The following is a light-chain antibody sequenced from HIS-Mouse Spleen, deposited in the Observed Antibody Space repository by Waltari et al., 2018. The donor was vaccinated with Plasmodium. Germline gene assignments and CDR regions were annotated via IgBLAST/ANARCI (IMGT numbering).Light chain of an antibody. CDR2: DVS. Sequence: LTQPASVSGSPGQSITISCTGTSIDVGVYNYVSWYQQHPRKAPKRMIYDVSNRPSGVSNRFSGSKSGNTASLTISGLQAEDEADYYCSSYTSSSTLNYVFGTGTKVTVL. J-gene: IGLJ1*01. CDR3: SSYTSSSTLNYV. V-gene: IGLV2-14*03. CDR1: SIDVGVYNY.